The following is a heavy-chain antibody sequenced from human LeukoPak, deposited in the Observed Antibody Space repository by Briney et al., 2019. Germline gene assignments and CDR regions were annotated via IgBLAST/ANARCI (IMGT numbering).Heavy chain of an antibody. CDR2: IKQDGSER. CDR3: ARDWGAYYHFFDY. D-gene: IGHD3-22*01. J-gene: IGHJ4*02. Sequence: GGSLRLSCEASGFSMSVYWMSWVRQAPGKGLEWVGNIKQDGSERNYVDSVKGRFTISKDNAKKSLYLQMNSLRAEDTAVYYCARDWGAYYHFFDYWGQGTLVTVSS. V-gene: IGHV3-7*01. CDR1: GFSMSVYW.